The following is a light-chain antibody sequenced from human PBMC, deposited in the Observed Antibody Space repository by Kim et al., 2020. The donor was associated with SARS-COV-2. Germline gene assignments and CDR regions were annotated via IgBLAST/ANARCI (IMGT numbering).Light chain of an antibody. J-gene: IGLJ3*02. Sequence: QTATLTCTGNSNIVGNQGAAWLQQHQGHPPKLLSYRNNNRPSGISERFSASRSGNTASLTITGLQPEDEADYYCSALDSSLSRWVFGGGTQLTVL. V-gene: IGLV10-54*02. CDR2: RNN. CDR3: SALDSSLSRWV. CDR1: SNIVGNQG.